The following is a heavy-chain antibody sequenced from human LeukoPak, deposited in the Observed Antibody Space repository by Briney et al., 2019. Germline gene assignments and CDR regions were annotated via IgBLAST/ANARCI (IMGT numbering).Heavy chain of an antibody. CDR2: VNPNSGGT. V-gene: IGHV1-2*02. Sequence: ASVKVSCKASGYTFTGYYMHWVRQAPGQGLEWMGWVNPNSGGTNYAQKFQGRVTMTRDTSISTAYMELSRLRSDDTAVYYCARGGFLEWLSYYFDYWGQGTLSPYPQ. CDR3: ARGGFLEWLSYYFDY. J-gene: IGHJ4*02. CDR1: GYTFTGYY. D-gene: IGHD3-3*01.